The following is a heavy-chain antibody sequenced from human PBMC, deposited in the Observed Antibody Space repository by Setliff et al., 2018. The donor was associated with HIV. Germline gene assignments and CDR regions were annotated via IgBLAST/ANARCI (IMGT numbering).Heavy chain of an antibody. CDR2: IHQSGST. D-gene: IGHD3-22*01. V-gene: IGHV4-38-2*02. J-gene: IGHJ4*02. CDR3: ARQGDYYDSSGYCDY. Sequence: KPSETLSLTCTVSGYSISSGYYWGWLRQPPGKGLEWIGSIHQSGSTYYNPSLTSRVTISVDTSKNQFSLKLSSVTAADTAVYYCARQGDYYDSSGYCDYWGQGTLVTVSS. CDR1: GYSISSGYY.